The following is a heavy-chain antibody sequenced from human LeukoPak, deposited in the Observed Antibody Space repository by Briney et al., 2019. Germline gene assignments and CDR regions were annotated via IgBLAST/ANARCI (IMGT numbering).Heavy chain of an antibody. CDR1: GYSISSGYY. D-gene: IGHD2-2*01. CDR3: ARHTRSVVLAAKPRYNWFDP. Sequence: SETLSLACTVSGYSISSGYYWGWIRQPPGKGLEWIGSIYHSGSTYYNPSLKSRVTISVDTSKNQFSLKLSSVTAADTAVYYCARHTRSVVLAAKPRYNWFDPWGQGTLVTVSS. CDR2: IYHSGST. V-gene: IGHV4-38-2*02. J-gene: IGHJ5*02.